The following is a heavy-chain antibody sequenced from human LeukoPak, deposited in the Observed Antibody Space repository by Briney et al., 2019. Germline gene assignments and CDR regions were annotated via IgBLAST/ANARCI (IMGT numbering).Heavy chain of an antibody. CDR2: IYHSGSA. CDR1: GGSISSGGYS. J-gene: IGHJ5*02. Sequence: SETLSLTCAVSGGSISSGGYSWSWIRQPPGKGLEWIGYIYHSGSAYYNPSLKSRVTISVDTSKNQFSLKLSSVTAADTAVYYCARSPYSGSYYWFDPWGQGTLVTVSS. V-gene: IGHV4-30-2*02. CDR3: ARSPYSGSYYWFDP. D-gene: IGHD1-26*01.